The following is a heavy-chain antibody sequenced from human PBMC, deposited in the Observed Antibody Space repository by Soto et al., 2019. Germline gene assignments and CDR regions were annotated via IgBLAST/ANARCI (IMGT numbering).Heavy chain of an antibody. Sequence: GGSLRLSCSASGFTFSSYNMNWVRQAPGKGLEWVSYISSSSTTKYYADSVKGRFTISRDNAKNSLYLQMNSLRDEDTAVYYCARPSSGWHNWFDPWCQGTLVTVSS. J-gene: IGHJ5*02. V-gene: IGHV3-48*02. CDR3: ARPSSGWHNWFDP. CDR2: ISSSSTTK. CDR1: GFTFSSYN. D-gene: IGHD6-19*01.